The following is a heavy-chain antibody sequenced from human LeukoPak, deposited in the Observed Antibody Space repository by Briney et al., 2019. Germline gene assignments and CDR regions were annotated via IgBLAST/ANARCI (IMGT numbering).Heavy chain of an antibody. CDR3: ARPPRPYGSGSHAFDI. V-gene: IGHV1-69*05. CDR1: GGTFSSYA. Sequence: RASVKVSCKAPGGTFSSYAISWVRQARGQGLEWMGGIIPIFGTANYAQKFQGRVTITTDESTSTANMELSSLRSEDTAVYYCARPPRPYGSGSHAFDIWGQGTMVTVSS. D-gene: IGHD3-10*01. CDR2: IIPIFGTA. J-gene: IGHJ3*02.